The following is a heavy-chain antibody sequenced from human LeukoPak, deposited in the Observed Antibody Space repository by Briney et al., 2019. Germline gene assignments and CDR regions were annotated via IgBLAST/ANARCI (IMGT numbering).Heavy chain of an antibody. D-gene: IGHD6-6*01. CDR2: INHSGST. V-gene: IGHV4-34*01. Sequence: PSETLSLTCAVYGGSFSGYYWSWIRQPPGKGLEWIGEINHSGSTNYNPFLKSRVTISVDTSKNQFSLKLSSVTAADTAVYYCARGQYSSSASWAYWGQGTLVTVSS. CDR3: ARGQYSSSASWAY. CDR1: GGSFSGYY. J-gene: IGHJ4*02.